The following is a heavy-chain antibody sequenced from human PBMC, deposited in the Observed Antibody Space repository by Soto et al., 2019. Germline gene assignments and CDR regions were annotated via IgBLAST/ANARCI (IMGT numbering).Heavy chain of an antibody. CDR2: ISYSGNT. Sequence: SETLSLTGTVSGGSISKFYWSWIRQPPGKGLEWIGYISYSGNTNYNPSLKSRVSISVDTSKNQLSLNLTSVTAADTAVYYCARAPMVLSRSYFDSWGQGTPVTVSS. CDR3: ARAPMVLSRSYFDS. V-gene: IGHV4-59*01. J-gene: IGHJ4*02. D-gene: IGHD2-8*01. CDR1: GGSISKFY.